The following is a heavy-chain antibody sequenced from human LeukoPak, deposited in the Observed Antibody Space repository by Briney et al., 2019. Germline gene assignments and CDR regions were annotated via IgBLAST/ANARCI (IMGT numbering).Heavy chain of an antibody. CDR3: AELGITMIGGV. Sequence: AGGSLRLSCAASGFSFSIHDMTWVRQAPGKGLEWVSTISNSDNSTYYADSVKGRFTFSRDNAKNSLYLQMNSLRAEDTAVYYCAELGITMIGGVWGKGTTVTISS. D-gene: IGHD3-10*02. CDR1: GFSFSIHD. CDR2: ISNSDNST. J-gene: IGHJ6*04. V-gene: IGHV3-23*01.